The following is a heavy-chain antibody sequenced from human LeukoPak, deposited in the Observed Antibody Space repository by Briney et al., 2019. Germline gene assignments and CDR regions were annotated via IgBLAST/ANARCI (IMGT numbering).Heavy chain of an antibody. J-gene: IGHJ4*02. CDR2: INPNSGAT. D-gene: IGHD1-1*01. CDR3: ARLNGNYFDY. CDR1: GYTFTGYH. V-gene: IGHV1-2*02. Sequence: ASVKVSCKASGYTFTGYHMHWVRQAPGQGLEWMAWINPNSGATDYAQKFQGRVTVTRDTSTNTVYMALSRLRSDDTAVYYCARLNGNYFDYWGQGTLVTVSS.